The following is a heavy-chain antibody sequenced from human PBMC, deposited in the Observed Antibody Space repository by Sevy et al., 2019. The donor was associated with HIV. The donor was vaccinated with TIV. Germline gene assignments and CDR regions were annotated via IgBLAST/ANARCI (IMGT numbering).Heavy chain of an antibody. J-gene: IGHJ3*02. CDR3: ANTTFSGSYYYPFDI. V-gene: IGHV3-30*04. D-gene: IGHD1-26*01. CDR2: ISDDENDR. CDR1: GFRSSSYS. Sequence: GGSLRLSCAASGFRSSSYSMHGVRQAPGNGLEWVAAISDDENDRNYAESVKGRFTISRDNIKNNLHIPMSRRRPADTAVYYCANTTFSGSYYYPFDIWGQGTKVTVSS.